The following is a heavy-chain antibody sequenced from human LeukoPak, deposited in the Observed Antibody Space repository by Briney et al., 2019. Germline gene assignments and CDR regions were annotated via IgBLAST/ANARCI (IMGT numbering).Heavy chain of an antibody. CDR2: IWYDGSNK. CDR3: ARDFHDFWSGYQNWFDP. Sequence: PGGSLRLSCAASGFTFSSYGMHWVRQAPGKGLEWVAVIWYDGSNKYYADSVKGRFTISRDNSKNALYLQMNSLRAEDTAVYYCARDFHDFWSGYQNWFDPWGQGTLVTVSS. J-gene: IGHJ5*02. D-gene: IGHD3-3*01. V-gene: IGHV3-33*01. CDR1: GFTFSSYG.